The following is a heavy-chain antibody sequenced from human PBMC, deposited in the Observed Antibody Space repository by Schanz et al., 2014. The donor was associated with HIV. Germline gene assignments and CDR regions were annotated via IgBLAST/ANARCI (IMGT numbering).Heavy chain of an antibody. J-gene: IGHJ3*01. CDR2: ISWNSGSI. D-gene: IGHD2-15*01. CDR1: GFSFNNYG. Sequence: VQLVESGGGVVQPGRSLRLSCAASGFSFNNYGMHWVRQAPGKGLEWVSTISWNSGSIAYADSVKGRFTISRDNARNSLYLQIRSLRAEDTAVYYCARGGLGVVAEGNAFDLWGQGTLVTVSS. CDR3: ARGGLGVVAEGNAFDL. V-gene: IGHV3-9*01.